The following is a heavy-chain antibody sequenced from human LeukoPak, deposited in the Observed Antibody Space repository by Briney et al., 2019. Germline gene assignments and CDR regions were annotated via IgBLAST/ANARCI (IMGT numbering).Heavy chain of an antibody. Sequence: GESLKISCKGSGYSFTSYWIGWVRQMPGKGLEWMGIIYPGDSDTRYSPSFQGQVTISADKSISTAYLQWSSLKASDTAMYYCARLGPKTPYYDYVWGSYRYDAFDIWGQGTVVTVSS. CDR1: GYSFTSYW. D-gene: IGHD3-16*02. CDR3: ARLGPKTPYYDYVWGSYRYDAFDI. CDR2: IYPGDSDT. J-gene: IGHJ3*02. V-gene: IGHV5-51*01.